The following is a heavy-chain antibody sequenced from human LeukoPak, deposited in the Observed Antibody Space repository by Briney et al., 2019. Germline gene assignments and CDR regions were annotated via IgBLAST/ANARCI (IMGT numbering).Heavy chain of an antibody. V-gene: IGHV3-11*01. CDR2: ISSSGSTI. D-gene: IGHD5-18*01. CDR3: ARELFPGTAMAYYYYYMDV. J-gene: IGHJ6*03. CDR1: GFTFSDYY. Sequence: GGSLRLSCAASGFTFSDYYMSWIRQAPGKGLEWVSYISSSGSTIYYADSVKGRFTISRDNAKNSLYLQMNSLRAEDTAVYYCARELFPGTAMAYYYYYMDVWGKGTTVTVSS.